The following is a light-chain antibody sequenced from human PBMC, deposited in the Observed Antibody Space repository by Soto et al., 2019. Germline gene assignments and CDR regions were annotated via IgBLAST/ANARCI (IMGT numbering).Light chain of an antibody. V-gene: IGKV1-5*01. Sequence: IQSSKFPSTLSASLADRVTIACRASQTISNWLAWYQQKPGKAPKLLIYDASSLESGVPSRFSGSGSGTEFTLTISSLQPEDFATYYCQKYNSCWPFAQGAKVAIK. CDR1: QTISNW. J-gene: IGKJ1*01. CDR3: QKYNSCWP. CDR2: DAS.